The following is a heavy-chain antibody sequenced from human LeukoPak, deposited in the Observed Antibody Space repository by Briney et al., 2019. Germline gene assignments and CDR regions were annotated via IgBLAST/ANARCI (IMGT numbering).Heavy chain of an antibody. CDR1: GFTFGDYA. CDR2: IRSKAYGGTT. CDR3: TRNSGFGAFGL. J-gene: IGHJ4*02. Sequence: GGSLRLSCTASGFTFGDYAMSWVRQAPGKGLEWVGFIRSKAYGGTTEYAASVKGRFTISRDDSKSIAYLQMNSLKTEDTAVYYCTRNSGFGAFGLWGQGTLVSVP. V-gene: IGHV3-49*04. D-gene: IGHD3-16*01.